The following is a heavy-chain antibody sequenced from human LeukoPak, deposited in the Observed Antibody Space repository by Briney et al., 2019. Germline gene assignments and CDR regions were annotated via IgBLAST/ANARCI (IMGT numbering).Heavy chain of an antibody. V-gene: IGHV3-23*01. J-gene: IGHJ4*02. CDR3: AKRNSGGPYYFDY. Sequence: PGGSLRLSCSASGFXFSNYAITWVRQAPGKGLQWVSTISVSGDNTYYAGSVKGRFTISRDNSKNTLYLQMNSLRADDTAIYYCAKRNSGGPYYFDYWGREPWSPYPQ. CDR1: GFXFSNYA. D-gene: IGHD3-10*01. CDR2: ISVSGDNT.